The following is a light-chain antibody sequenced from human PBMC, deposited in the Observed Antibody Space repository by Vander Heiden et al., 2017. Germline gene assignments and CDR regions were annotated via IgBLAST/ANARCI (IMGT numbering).Light chain of an antibody. J-gene: IGKJ1*01. CDR1: QGINNY. CDR3: QQTYSTAST. V-gene: IGKV1-39*01. CDR2: SAS. Sequence: DIQMTQSPPSLSASVGDRVTITCRASQGINNYLNWYQQKPGEAPNLLIYSASTLQSGVPSRFSGSESGTDFTLTITNLQPEDFATYYCQQTYSTASTFGQGSKVEIK.